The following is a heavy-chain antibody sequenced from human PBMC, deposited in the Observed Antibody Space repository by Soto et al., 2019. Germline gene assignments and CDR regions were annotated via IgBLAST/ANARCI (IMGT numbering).Heavy chain of an antibody. Sequence: ASVKVSCKASGYTFTGYYMHWVRQAPGQGLEWMGWINPNSGGTNYAQKFQGWVTMTRDTSISTAYMELSRLRSDDTAVYYCARDAGGDEAPMSYWGQGTLVTVSS. CDR3: ARDAGGDEAPMSY. D-gene: IGHD1-26*01. CDR2: INPNSGGT. J-gene: IGHJ4*02. CDR1: GYTFTGYY. V-gene: IGHV1-2*04.